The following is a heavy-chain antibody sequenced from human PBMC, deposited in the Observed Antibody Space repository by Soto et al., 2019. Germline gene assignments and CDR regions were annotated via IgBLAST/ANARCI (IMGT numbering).Heavy chain of an antibody. CDR1: GFTVSSNY. CDR3: AREPAYCISTSCSYYYYYYGMDV. CDR2: IYSGGST. Sequence: PGGSLRLSCAASGFTVSSNYMSWVRQAPGKGLEWVSVIYSGGSTYYADSVKGRFTISRDNSKNTLYLQMNSLRAEDTAVYYCAREPAYCISTSCSYYYYYYGMDVWGQGTTVTVSS. J-gene: IGHJ6*02. V-gene: IGHV3-53*01. D-gene: IGHD2-2*01.